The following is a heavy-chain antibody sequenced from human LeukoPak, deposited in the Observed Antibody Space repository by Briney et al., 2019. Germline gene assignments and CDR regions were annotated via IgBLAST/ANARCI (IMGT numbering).Heavy chain of an antibody. CDR1: GGTFSGYA. Sequence: SVKVSCKASGGTFSGYAISWVRQAPGQGLEWMGGIIPIFGTANYAQKFQGRVTITADKSTSTAYMELSSLRSEDTAVYYCASATGGDYDFDYWGQGTLVTVSS. J-gene: IGHJ4*02. D-gene: IGHD4-17*01. V-gene: IGHV1-69*06. CDR3: ASATGGDYDFDY. CDR2: IIPIFGTA.